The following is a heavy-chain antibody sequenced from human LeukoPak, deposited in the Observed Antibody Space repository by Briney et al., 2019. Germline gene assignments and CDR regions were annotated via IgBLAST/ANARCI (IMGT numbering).Heavy chain of an antibody. V-gene: IGHV3-33*01. CDR2: IWYDGSNK. D-gene: IGHD4-17*01. Sequence: GGSLRLSCAASGFTFSSYGMHWVRQAPGKGLEWVAVIWYDGSNKYYADSVKGRFTISRDNSKNTLYLQMNSLRAEDTAVYYCARDHDYGDYYYYGVDVWGQGTTVTVSS. J-gene: IGHJ6*02. CDR1: GFTFSSYG. CDR3: ARDHDYGDYYYYGVDV.